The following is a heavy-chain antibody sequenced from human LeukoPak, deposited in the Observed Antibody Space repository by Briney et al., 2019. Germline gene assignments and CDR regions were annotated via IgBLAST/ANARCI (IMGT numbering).Heavy chain of an antibody. CDR1: GYSISSGYY. Sequence: PSETLSLTCAVSGYSISSGYYWGWIRQPPGKGLEWIGSIYHSGSTYYNPSLKSRVTISVDTSKNQFSLKLSSVTAADTAVYYGARKLYGDYRFDYWGQGTLVTVSS. J-gene: IGHJ4*02. V-gene: IGHV4-38-2*01. D-gene: IGHD4-17*01. CDR2: IYHSGST. CDR3: ARKLYGDYRFDY.